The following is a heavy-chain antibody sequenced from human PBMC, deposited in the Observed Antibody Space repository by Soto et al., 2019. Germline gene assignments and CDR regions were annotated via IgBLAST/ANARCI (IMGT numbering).Heavy chain of an antibody. J-gene: IGHJ3*02. V-gene: IGHV1-2*02. CDR3: AGSGSYYYGAFDI. CDR1: GYTFTGYY. Sequence: GASVKVSCKASGYTFTGYYMHWVRQAPGQGLEWMGWINPNSGGTNYAQKFQGRVTMTRDTSISTAYMELSRLRSDDTAVYYCAGSGSYYYGAFDIWGQGTMVTVSS. CDR2: INPNSGGT. D-gene: IGHD1-26*01.